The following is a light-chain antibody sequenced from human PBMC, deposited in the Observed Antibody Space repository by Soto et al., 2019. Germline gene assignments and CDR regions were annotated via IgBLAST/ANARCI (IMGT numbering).Light chain of an antibody. CDR1: QSVSSN. V-gene: IGKV3D-15*01. Sequence: EIMMTKSPATLSVSPGERATLSCRASQSVSSNLAWYQQKPGQAPRLLIYGASSRATGIPARFSGSGSGTDFTLTISSLQSEDFAVYYCQQYNNWPPRPFGGVTKVDI. J-gene: IGKJ4*01. CDR3: QQYNNWPPRP. CDR2: GAS.